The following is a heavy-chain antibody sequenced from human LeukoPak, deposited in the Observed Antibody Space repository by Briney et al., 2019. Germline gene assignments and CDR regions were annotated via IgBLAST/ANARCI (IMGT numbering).Heavy chain of an antibody. D-gene: IGHD4/OR15-4a*01. CDR3: ARELGATVQSAAFDI. CDR1: GFTFSSFS. Sequence: PGGSLRLSCAASGFTFSSFSMNWVRQAPGKGLEWVSYIRTSGTNTDYTGSVKGRFTISRDNAKNSLYLQMNSLRAEDTAVYYCARELGATVQSAAFDIWGQGTMVTVSS. J-gene: IGHJ3*02. V-gene: IGHV3-48*04. CDR2: IRTSGTNT.